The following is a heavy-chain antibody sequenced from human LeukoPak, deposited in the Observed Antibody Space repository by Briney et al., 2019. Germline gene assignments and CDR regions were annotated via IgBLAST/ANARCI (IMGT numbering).Heavy chain of an antibody. J-gene: IGHJ4*02. Sequence: PGGSLRLSCAASGFTSSSYAMHWVRQAPGKGLEWVAVISYDGSNKYYADSVKGRFTISRDNSKNTLYLQMNSLRAEDTAVYYCAKDQAYSGSSPFDYWGQGTLVTVSS. CDR2: ISYDGSNK. CDR3: AKDQAYSGSSPFDY. CDR1: GFTSSSYA. V-gene: IGHV3-30*04. D-gene: IGHD1-26*01.